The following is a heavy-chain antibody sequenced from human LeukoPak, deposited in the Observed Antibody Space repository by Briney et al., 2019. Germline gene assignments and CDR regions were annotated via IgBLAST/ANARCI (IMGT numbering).Heavy chain of an antibody. CDR3: ARDRRGIAAAGSPLVFDY. CDR1: GFTFSMYW. CDR2: IYSGGST. D-gene: IGHD6-13*01. Sequence: GGSLRLSCVASGFTFSMYWMTWFRQAPGKGPEWVSVIYSGGSTYYADSVKGRFTISRDNSKNTLYLQMNSLRAEDTAVYYCARDRRGIAAAGSPLVFDYWGQGTLVTVSS. J-gene: IGHJ4*02. V-gene: IGHV3-53*01.